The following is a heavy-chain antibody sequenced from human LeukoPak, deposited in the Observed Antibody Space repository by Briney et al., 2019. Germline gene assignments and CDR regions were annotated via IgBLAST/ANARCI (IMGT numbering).Heavy chain of an antibody. CDR3: ATDFWSGQYNWFDP. Sequence: ASVKVSCKASGGTFSSYAISWVRQAPGQGLEWMGGIIPIFGTATYAQKFQGRVTITTDESTSTAYMELSSLRSEDTAVYYCATDFWSGQYNWFDPWGQGTLVTVSS. J-gene: IGHJ5*02. D-gene: IGHD3-3*01. CDR2: IIPIFGTA. CDR1: GGTFSSYA. V-gene: IGHV1-69*05.